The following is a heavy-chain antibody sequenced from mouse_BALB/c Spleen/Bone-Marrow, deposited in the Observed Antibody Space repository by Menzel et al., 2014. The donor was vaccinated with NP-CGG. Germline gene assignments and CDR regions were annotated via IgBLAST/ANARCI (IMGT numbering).Heavy chain of an antibody. CDR1: GFTFTDYY. CDR2: IRNKANGYTT. Sequence: DVQLVESGGGLVQPGGSLRLSCATSGFTFTDYYMSWVRQPPGKALEWLGFIRNKANGYTTEYSASVKGRFTISRDNSQSILYLQMNTLRAEDSATYYCAREIINDYHWYFDVRGAGTTVTVSS. V-gene: IGHV7-3*02. CDR3: AREIINDYHWYFDV. J-gene: IGHJ1*01. D-gene: IGHD2-4*01.